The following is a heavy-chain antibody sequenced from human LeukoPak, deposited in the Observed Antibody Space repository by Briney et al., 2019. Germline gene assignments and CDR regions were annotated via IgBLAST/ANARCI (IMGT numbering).Heavy chain of an antibody. CDR3: ARLIGYCSSTSCYEPADV. J-gene: IGHJ6*04. CDR2: ISSSSSYI. CDR1: GFTFSSYS. V-gene: IGHV3-21*01. D-gene: IGHD2-2*01. Sequence: GGSLRLSCAASGFTFSSYSMNWVRQAPGKGLEWVSSISSSSSYIYYADSVKGRFTISRDNAKNSLYLQMNSLRAEDTAVYYCARLIGYCSSTSCYEPADVWGKGTTVTVSS.